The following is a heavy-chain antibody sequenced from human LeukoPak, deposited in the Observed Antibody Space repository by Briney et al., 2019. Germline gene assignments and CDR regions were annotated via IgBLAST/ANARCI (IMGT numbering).Heavy chain of an antibody. V-gene: IGHV3-21*01. CDR1: GFSFSSYN. Sequence: GGSLRLSCAASGFSFSSYNMNWVRQTPGKGLEWVSSITSSSTYTFYADSVKGRFTISRDNARNSLYLQMNSLRAEDTAVYYCATDLIHYYASGAKTWGQGTLVTVSS. CDR3: ATDLIHYYASGAKT. J-gene: IGHJ5*02. CDR2: ITSSSTYT. D-gene: IGHD3-10*01.